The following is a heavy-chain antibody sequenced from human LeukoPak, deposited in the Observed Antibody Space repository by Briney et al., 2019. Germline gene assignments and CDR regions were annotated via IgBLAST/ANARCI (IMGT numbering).Heavy chain of an antibody. D-gene: IGHD3-10*01. Sequence: SVKVSCKASGGTFSSYAISWVRQAPGQGLEWMGGIIPIFGTANYAQKFQSRVTITADKSTSTAYMELSSLRSEDTAVYYCARDLSGVALGYWGQGTLATVSS. CDR3: ARDLSGVALGY. J-gene: IGHJ4*02. V-gene: IGHV1-69*06. CDR2: IIPIFGTA. CDR1: GGTFSSYA.